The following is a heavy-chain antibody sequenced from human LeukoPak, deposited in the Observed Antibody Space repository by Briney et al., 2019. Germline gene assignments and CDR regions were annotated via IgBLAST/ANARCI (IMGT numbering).Heavy chain of an antibody. CDR1: RFTFSSYE. D-gene: IGHD3-3*01. J-gene: IGHJ5*02. CDR3: ARGYITIFGVVPGVPNWFDP. Sequence: PGGSLRLSCAASRFTFSSYEMNWVRQAPGKGLEWVSYISSSSSTIYYADSVKGRFTISRDNAKNSLYLQMNSLRAEDTAVYYCARGYITIFGVVPGVPNWFDPWGQGTLVTVSS. CDR2: ISSSSSTI. V-gene: IGHV3-48*01.